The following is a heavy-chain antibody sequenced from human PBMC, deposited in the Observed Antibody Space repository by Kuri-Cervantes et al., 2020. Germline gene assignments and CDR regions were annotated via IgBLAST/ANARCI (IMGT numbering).Heavy chain of an antibody. D-gene: IGHD3-10*01. J-gene: IGHJ4*02. Sequence: GESLKISCAASGFTFSRYWRHWVRQAPGKRMVWVSRINSDVSSTIYADSVKGRFIISRANAKNTLYLQMNSLRAEDTAVYYCTTEIMYYYGSGTDYWGQGTLVTVSS. CDR2: INSDVSST. CDR3: TTEIMYYYGSGTDY. V-gene: IGHV3-74*01. CDR1: GFTFSRYW.